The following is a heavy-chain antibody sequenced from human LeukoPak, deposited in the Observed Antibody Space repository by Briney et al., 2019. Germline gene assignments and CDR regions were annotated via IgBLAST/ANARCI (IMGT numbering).Heavy chain of an antibody. J-gene: IGHJ4*02. D-gene: IGHD3-16*01. CDR3: ARERGGLFDY. CDR1: GGTFSSYA. CDR2: IIPIFGTA. V-gene: IGHV1-69*13. Sequence: GASVKVSCKASGGTFSSYAISWVRQAPGQGLEWMGGIIPIFGTANYAQKFRGRVTITADESTSTAYMELSSLRSEDTAVYYCARERGGLFDYWGQGTLVTVPS.